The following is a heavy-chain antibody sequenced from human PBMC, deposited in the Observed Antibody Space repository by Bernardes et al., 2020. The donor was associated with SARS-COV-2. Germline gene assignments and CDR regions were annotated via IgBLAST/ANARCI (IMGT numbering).Heavy chain of an antibody. CDR2: FDPEDGET. Sequence: ASVKVSCMVSGYTLTELSMHWVRQAPGKGLEWMGGFDPEDGETIYAQKFQGRVTMTEDTSTDTAYMELSSLRSEDTAVYYCTTAPALTPVNWFDPWGQGTLVTVSS. D-gene: IGHD2-15*01. V-gene: IGHV1-24*01. CDR3: TTAPALTPVNWFDP. J-gene: IGHJ5*02. CDR1: GYTLTELS.